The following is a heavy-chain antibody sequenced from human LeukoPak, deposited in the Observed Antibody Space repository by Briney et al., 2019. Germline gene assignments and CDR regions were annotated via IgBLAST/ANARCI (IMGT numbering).Heavy chain of an antibody. CDR3: ASLHPYYYYGMDV. J-gene: IGHJ6*02. CDR1: GYMFIAYG. CDR2: IGAKNGYT. Sequence: ASVKVSCKASGYMFIAYGFAWVRQAPGQGLEWLGWIGAKNGYTWYAQKFQDRITMTTDTSTTTAYMELSSLRSEDTAVYYCASLHPYYYYGMDVWGQGTTVTVSS. V-gene: IGHV1-18*01.